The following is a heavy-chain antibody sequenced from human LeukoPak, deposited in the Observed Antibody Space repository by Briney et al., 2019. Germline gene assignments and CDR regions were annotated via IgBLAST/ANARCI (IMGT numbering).Heavy chain of an antibody. CDR2: INPDGNKK. Sequence: GGSLRLSCAVSGLTFSSSWMDWLRTAPGKGLEWVASINPDGNKKYSADSVKVRYTISRDNAENSLYLQMNSLRVEDTAFYYCASDLASSRLYYWGKGMLATVYS. CDR1: GLTFSSSW. J-gene: IGHJ4*02. D-gene: IGHD2-2*01. CDR3: ASDLASSRLYY. V-gene: IGHV3-7*01.